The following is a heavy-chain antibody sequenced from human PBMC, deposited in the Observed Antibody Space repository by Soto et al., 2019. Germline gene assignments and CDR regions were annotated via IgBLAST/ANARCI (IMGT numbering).Heavy chain of an antibody. CDR2: ITDTGGDT. Sequence: EVYLLESGGGLVQPGGSLRLSCAASGFTFSTYAMSWVRQAPGKGLEWVSTITDTGGDTKYADSVRGRFTMSRDNSKKTLYLQMNSLRVEDSALYYCARGSTDSYPGSRIFDFWGRGTLVTVSS. D-gene: IGHD3-10*01. J-gene: IGHJ4*02. CDR3: ARGSTDSYPGSRIFDF. CDR1: GFTFSTYA. V-gene: IGHV3-23*01.